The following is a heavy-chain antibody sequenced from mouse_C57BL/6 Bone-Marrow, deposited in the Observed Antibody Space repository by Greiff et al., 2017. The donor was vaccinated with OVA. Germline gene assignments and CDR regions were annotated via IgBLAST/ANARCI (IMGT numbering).Heavy chain of an antibody. D-gene: IGHD1-1*01. Sequence: DVHLVESGEGLVKPGGSLKLSCAASGFTFSSYAMSWVRQTPEKRLEWVAYISSGGDYIYYADTVKGRFTISRDNARNTLYLQMSSLKSEDTAMYYCTRGIYYYGSSLYFDYGGQGTTLTVSS. CDR2: ISSGGDYI. CDR1: GFTFSSYA. CDR3: TRGIYYYGSSLYFDY. V-gene: IGHV5-9-1*02. J-gene: IGHJ2*01.